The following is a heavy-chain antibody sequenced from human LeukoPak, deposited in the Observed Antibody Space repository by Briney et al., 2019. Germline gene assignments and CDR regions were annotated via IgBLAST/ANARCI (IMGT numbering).Heavy chain of an antibody. D-gene: IGHD4-11*01. CDR3: ARWGADYTIDY. J-gene: IGHJ4*02. CDR1: GYTFTGYY. Sequence: ASVKVSCMASGYTFTGYYMHWVRQARGQGLEGMGWINPNGGDTYYLQKFQGRVTMTRDTSINTAYMELSRLRSDDTAVYYCARWGADYTIDYWGQGTLVTVSS. V-gene: IGHV1-2*02. CDR2: INPNGGDT.